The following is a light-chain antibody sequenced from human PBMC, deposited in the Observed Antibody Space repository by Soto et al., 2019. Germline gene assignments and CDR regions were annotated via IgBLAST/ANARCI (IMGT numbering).Light chain of an antibody. V-gene: IGKV1-27*01. CDR1: QGISIY. J-gene: IGKJ1*01. Sequence: DIPMTQAPSSLSASVGDRVTITCRASQGISIYLAWYQQKPGKVPKLLIYDASTLQSGVPSRFSGSGSGTDFTLTISSLQPEDVATYYCQKYNSAPWTFGQGTKVEIK. CDR2: DAS. CDR3: QKYNSAPWT.